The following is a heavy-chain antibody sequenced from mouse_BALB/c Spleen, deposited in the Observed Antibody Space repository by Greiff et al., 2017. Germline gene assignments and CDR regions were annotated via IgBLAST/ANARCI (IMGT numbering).Heavy chain of an antibody. CDR1: GYTFSSYW. V-gene: IGHV1-9*01. CDR3: ARREENCLFAY. J-gene: IGHJ3*01. D-gene: IGHD4-1*01. Sequence: QVQLKESGAELMKPGASVKISCKATGYTFSSYWIEWVKQRPGHGLEWIGEILPGSGSTNYNEKFKGKATFTADTSSNTAYMQLSSLTSEDSAVYYCARREENCLFAYWGQGTLVTVSA. CDR2: ILPGSGST.